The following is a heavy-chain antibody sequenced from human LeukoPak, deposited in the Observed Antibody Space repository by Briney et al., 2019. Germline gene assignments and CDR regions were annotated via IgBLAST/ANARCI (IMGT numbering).Heavy chain of an antibody. CDR3: ARSTLWFGADY. CDR2: IYSVGST. Sequence: HPGGSLRLSCAASGFSFSSYAMSWVRQGPGKGLEWVSVIYSVGSTYYAESVKGRFTISRDNSKNTLYLQMNSLRAEDTAVYYCARSTLWFGADYWGRGTLVTVSS. CDR1: GFSFSSYA. V-gene: IGHV3-53*01. D-gene: IGHD3-10*01. J-gene: IGHJ4*02.